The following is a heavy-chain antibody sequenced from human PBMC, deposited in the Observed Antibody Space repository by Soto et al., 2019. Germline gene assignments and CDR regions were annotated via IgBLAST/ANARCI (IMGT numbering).Heavy chain of an antibody. V-gene: IGHV3-23*01. J-gene: IGHJ4*02. CDR3: AKGSIEYSASVDK. CDR2: ISARGGSS. CDR1: GFSFSSYA. D-gene: IGHD5-12*01. Sequence: DVQLLGSGGGLVQPGGSLRLSCAASGFSFSSYAMVWVRQAPGKGLEWVAVISARGGSSYFADSVKGRFTVSRDNSKNVLSLEMNSLRAEDTAIYFCAKGSIEYSASVDKWGQGTVVVVSS.